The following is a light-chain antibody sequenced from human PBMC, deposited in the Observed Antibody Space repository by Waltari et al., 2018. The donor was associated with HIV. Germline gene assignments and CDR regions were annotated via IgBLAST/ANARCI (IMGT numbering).Light chain of an antibody. V-gene: IGLV1-40*01. J-gene: IGLJ2*01. CDR1: SSNIGAGYD. Sequence: QSVLTQPPSVSGAPGQRVTISCTGSSSNIGAGYDVHWYQQLPGTAPKLLIYGNSNLPSGVPARFSGSKSGTSASLAITGLQAEDEADYYCQSYDSSLSAPVVFGGGTKLTVL. CDR2: GNS. CDR3: QSYDSSLSAPVV.